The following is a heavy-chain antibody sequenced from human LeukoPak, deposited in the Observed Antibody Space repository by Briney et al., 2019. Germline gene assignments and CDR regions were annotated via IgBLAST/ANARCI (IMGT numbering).Heavy chain of an antibody. V-gene: IGHV4-39*07. CDR1: GGSISSSSYY. Sequence: PSETLSLTCTVSGGSISSSSYYWGWIRQPLGKGLEWIGSIYYSGSTYYNPSLKSRVTMSVDTSKNQFSLKLSSVTSADTAVYYCARDVYYYDSSGRYYFDYWGQGTLVTVSS. J-gene: IGHJ4*02. CDR3: ARDVYYYDSSGRYYFDY. D-gene: IGHD3-22*01. CDR2: IYYSGST.